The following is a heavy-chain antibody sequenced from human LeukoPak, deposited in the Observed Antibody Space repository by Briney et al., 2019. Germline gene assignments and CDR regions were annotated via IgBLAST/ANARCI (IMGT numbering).Heavy chain of an antibody. CDR1: GFTFSRDS. CDR3: SRLFLYAVTGTGRIDWYFDL. J-gene: IGHJ2*01. V-gene: IGHV3-7*03. CDR2: IKQDGSEK. D-gene: IGHD6-19*01. Sequence: GGSLRLSCAASGFTFSRDSMNWVRQAPGKGLEWVANIKQDGSEKYYVASVKGRFTISRDNAKNSLYLHMNSLMAEDTAVYYCSRLFLYAVTGTGRIDWYFDLWGGGTLVTVSS.